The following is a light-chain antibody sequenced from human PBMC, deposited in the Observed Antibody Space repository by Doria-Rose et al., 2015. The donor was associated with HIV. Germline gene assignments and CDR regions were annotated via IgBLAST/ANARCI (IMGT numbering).Light chain of an antibody. CDR1: QGISSY. CDR3: QQYYSYPRA. CDR2: AAS. J-gene: IGKJ5*01. V-gene: IGKV1-8*01. Sequence: CRASQGISSYLAWYQQKPGKAPSLLIYAASTLQSGVPSRFGGSGSGTDFTLTISCLQSEDFATYYCQQYYSYPRAFGQGTRLEIK.